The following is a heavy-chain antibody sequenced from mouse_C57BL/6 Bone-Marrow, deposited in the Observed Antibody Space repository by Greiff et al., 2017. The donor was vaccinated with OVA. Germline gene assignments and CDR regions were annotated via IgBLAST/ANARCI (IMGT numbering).Heavy chain of an antibody. J-gene: IGHJ2*01. V-gene: IGHV1-81*01. CDR2: IYPRSGNT. Sequence: VMLVESGAELARPGASVKLSCKASGYTFTSYGISWVKQRTGQGLEWIGEIYPRSGNTYYNEKFKGKATLTADKSSSTAYMELRSLTSEDSAVYFCARGGLLRRFDYWGQGTTLTVSS. CDR1: GYTFTSYG. CDR3: ARGGLLRRFDY. D-gene: IGHD1-2*01.